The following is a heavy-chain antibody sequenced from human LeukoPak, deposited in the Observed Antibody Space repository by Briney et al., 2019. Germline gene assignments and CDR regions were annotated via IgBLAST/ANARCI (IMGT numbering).Heavy chain of an antibody. CDR2: IYSSGST. Sequence: SETLSLTCTVSSVSISGYYWSWIRQPPGKGLEWIGYIYSSGSTIYNPSLESRVTISVDTSKNQFSLKLSSVTAANTAVYYCASTYYDFWSGHLYYIDYWGQGTLVTVSS. CDR3: ASTYYDFWSGHLYYIDY. D-gene: IGHD3-3*01. J-gene: IGHJ4*01. CDR1: SVSISGYY. V-gene: IGHV4-59*12.